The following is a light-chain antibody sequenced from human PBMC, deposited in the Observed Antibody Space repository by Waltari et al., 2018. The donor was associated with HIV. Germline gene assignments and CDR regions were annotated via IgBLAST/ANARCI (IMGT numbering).Light chain of an antibody. CDR2: EAS. CDR1: LTFISSPNNKSY. CDR3: QQRSNGQP. J-gene: IGKJ1*01. Sequence: VTTESLVFLPASPTLSLTTGCKSTLTFISSPNNKSYLAWYQQKPGQAPRLLIFEASNRETGIADRFSGSGSGTDFTLTISSLEAEDLAVYYCQQRSNGQPFGQGTRVEIK. V-gene: IGKV4-1*01.